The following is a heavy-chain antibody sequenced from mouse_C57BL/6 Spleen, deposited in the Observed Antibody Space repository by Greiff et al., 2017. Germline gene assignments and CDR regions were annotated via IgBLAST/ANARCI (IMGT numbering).Heavy chain of an antibody. CDR1: GFTFSDYG. V-gene: IGHV5-17*01. Sequence: EVQGVESGGGLVKPGGSLKLSCAASGFTFSDYGMHWVRQAPEKGLEWVAYISSGSSTIYYADTVKGRFTISRDNAKNTLFLQMTSLRSEDTAMYYCARQTVVATRYAMDYWGQGTSVTVSS. J-gene: IGHJ4*01. CDR3: ARQTVVATRYAMDY. CDR2: ISSGSSTI. D-gene: IGHD1-1*01.